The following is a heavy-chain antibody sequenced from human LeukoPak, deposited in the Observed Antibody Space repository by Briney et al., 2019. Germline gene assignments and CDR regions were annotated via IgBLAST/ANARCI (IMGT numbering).Heavy chain of an antibody. CDR1: GDSISSGGNY. CDR3: ARWGNSGYASGYFDY. V-gene: IGHV4-31*03. D-gene: IGHD5-12*01. CDR2: IYYSGST. J-gene: IGHJ4*02. Sequence: PSETLSLTCTVSGDSISSGGNYWSWLRQHPGKGLEWIGYIYYSGSTYYNPSLKSRLTISVDTSKNQFSLKLSSVTAADTAVYYCARWGNSGYASGYFDYWGREPWSPSPQ.